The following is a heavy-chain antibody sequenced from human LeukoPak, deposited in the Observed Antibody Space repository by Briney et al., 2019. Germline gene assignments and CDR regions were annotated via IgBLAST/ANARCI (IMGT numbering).Heavy chain of an antibody. CDR1: GGTFSSYA. D-gene: IGHD3-10*01. CDR3: ARDYGSVYNWFDP. J-gene: IGHJ5*02. V-gene: IGHV1-69*05. Sequence: SVKVSRKASGGTFSSYAISWVRQAPGQGLEWMGRIIPIFGTANYAQKFQGRVTITTDESTSTAYMELSSLRSEDTAVYYCARDYGSVYNWFDPWGQGTLVTVSS. CDR2: IIPIFGTA.